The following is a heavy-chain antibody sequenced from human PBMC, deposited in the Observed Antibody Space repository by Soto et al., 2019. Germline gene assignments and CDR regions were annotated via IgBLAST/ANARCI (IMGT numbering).Heavy chain of an antibody. D-gene: IGHD4-17*01. V-gene: IGHV3-21*01. Sequence: EVQLVESGGGLVKPGGSLRLSCAASGFTLSSYSISWVRQAPGKGLEWVSSISSGSSYMFYADSVKGRFTISRDNAKNSLYLQMNSLRAEDTAVYYCARGGYGDYRADYWGQGTLVTVSS. CDR3: ARGGYGDYRADY. J-gene: IGHJ4*02. CDR1: GFTLSSYS. CDR2: ISSGSSYM.